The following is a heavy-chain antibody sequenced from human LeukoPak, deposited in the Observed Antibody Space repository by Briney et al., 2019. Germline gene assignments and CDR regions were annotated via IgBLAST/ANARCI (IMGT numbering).Heavy chain of an antibody. D-gene: IGHD3-3*01. CDR1: GLTLSSHA. J-gene: IGHJ4*02. CDR3: ASRPPSETYYAVFDY. Sequence: PGGSLRLSCVASGLTLSSHAMAWVRQTPGKGLEWVSGITGSGGSTYHAESVKGRFIISRDNSKNTLYLQMNNLRAEDTAVYYCASRPPSETYYAVFDYWGQGTLVTVSS. CDR2: ITGSGGST. V-gene: IGHV3-23*01.